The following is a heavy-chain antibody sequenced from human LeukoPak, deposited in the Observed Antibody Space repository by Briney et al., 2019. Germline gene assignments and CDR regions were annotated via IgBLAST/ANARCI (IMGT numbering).Heavy chain of an antibody. D-gene: IGHD6-6*01. CDR1: GFTFCDYA. CDR2: IRSKAYGGTT. CDR3: TTESIAARFECWFDP. Sequence: GGSLRLSCTASGFTFCDYAMSWVRQAPGKGLEWVGFIRSKAYGGTTEYAASVKGRFTISRDDSKSIAYLQMNSLKTEDTAVYYCTTESIAARFECWFDPWGQGTLVTVSS. J-gene: IGHJ5*02. V-gene: IGHV3-49*04.